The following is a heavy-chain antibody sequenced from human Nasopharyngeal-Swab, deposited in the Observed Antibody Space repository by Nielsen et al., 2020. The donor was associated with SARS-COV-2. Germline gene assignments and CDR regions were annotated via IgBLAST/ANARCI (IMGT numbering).Heavy chain of an antibody. Sequence: GESLKISCQGSGSRFISYWIGWVRQMPGKGLEWMGIIYPGDSDTRYSPSFQGQVTISADKSINTAYLQWSSLKASDTAMYYCARTAIEGGYYRGDAFDIWGQGTTVSVSS. V-gene: IGHV5-51*01. J-gene: IGHJ3*02. CDR2: IYPGDSDT. CDR1: GSRFISYW. CDR3: ARTAIEGGYYRGDAFDI. D-gene: IGHD3-22*01.